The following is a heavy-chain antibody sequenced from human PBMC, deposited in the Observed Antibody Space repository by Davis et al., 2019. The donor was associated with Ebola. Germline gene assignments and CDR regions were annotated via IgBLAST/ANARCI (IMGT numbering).Heavy chain of an antibody. J-gene: IGHJ5*02. CDR3: ARDQSTVTTTWFDP. V-gene: IGHV1-18*01. CDR2: ISAYNGNT. Sequence: ASVKVSCKASGYTFTSYGISWVRQAPGQGLEWMGWISAYNGNTNYAPKLQGRVTMTTDTSTSTAYMELRSLRSDDTAVYYCARDQSTVTTTWFDPWGQGTLVTVSS. CDR1: GYTFTSYG. D-gene: IGHD4-17*01.